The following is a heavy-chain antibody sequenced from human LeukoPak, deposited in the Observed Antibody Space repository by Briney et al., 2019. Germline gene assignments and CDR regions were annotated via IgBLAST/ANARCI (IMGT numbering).Heavy chain of an antibody. Sequence: GGSLRLSCAASGFTFSSYAMTWVRQAPGKGLEWVSGISGSGGTTYYADFVKGRFTISRDNSKNTLYLQMSSLRAEDTAVYYCAKGVEFVVVVAVTPPGDWFDSWGQGTLVTVSS. CDR3: AKGVEFVVVVAVTPPGDWFDS. J-gene: IGHJ5*01. V-gene: IGHV3-23*01. CDR1: GFTFSSYA. D-gene: IGHD2-15*01. CDR2: ISGSGGTT.